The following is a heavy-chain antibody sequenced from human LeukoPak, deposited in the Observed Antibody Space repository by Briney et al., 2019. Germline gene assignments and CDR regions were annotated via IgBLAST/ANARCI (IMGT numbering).Heavy chain of an antibody. D-gene: IGHD3-22*01. CDR1: GFTFSSFD. J-gene: IGHJ1*01. V-gene: IGHV3-23*01. CDR2: ISVSATNT. CDR3: ATLTSMRVVLIS. Sequence: SGGSLRLSCAASGFTFSSFDMTWVRQAPGKGLEWVSTISVSATNTYYADSVKGRFTISRDNSKNTLYLQMNSLRADDTAVYYCATLTSMRVVLISWGQGTLVTVSS.